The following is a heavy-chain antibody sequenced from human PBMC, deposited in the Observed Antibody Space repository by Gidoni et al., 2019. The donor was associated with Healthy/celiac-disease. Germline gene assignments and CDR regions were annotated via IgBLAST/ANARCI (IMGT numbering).Heavy chain of an antibody. J-gene: IGHJ6*02. CDR2: ISWHSGSI. CDR1: GYTFDDYA. CDR3: AKETGYYGMDV. Sequence: EVQLVESGGGLVQPGRSLRLSCAASGYTFDDYAMHWVRQAPGKGLEWVSGISWHSGSIGYAGSVKGRFTISRDNAKNSLYLQMNSLRAEDTALYYCAKETGYYGMDVWGQGTTVTVSS. V-gene: IGHV3-9*01.